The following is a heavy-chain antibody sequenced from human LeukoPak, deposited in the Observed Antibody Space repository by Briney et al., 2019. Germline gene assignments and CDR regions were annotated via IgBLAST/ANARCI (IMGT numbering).Heavy chain of an antibody. Sequence: PGGSLRLSCAASGFTFSDYYMSWIRQAPGKGLEWVSYISSSGSTIFYADSVKGRFTISRDNSKNTLYLQMNSLRADDTAVYYCARGDFRLEMSTSIAFDIWGQGTMVTVSS. CDR2: ISSSGSTI. J-gene: IGHJ3*02. V-gene: IGHV3-11*04. CDR3: ARGDFRLEMSTSIAFDI. D-gene: IGHD5-24*01. CDR1: GFTFSDYY.